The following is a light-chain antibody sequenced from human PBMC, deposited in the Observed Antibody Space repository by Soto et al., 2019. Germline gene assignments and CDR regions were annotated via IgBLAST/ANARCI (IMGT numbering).Light chain of an antibody. CDR3: QQYGNSPIT. J-gene: IGKJ5*01. V-gene: IGKV3-15*01. CDR2: GAS. CDR1: QSVSSK. Sequence: EIVMTQSPATLSVSAGEGATRXXRASQSVSSKLAWYQQKPGQAPRLXIYGASTRATGIPARFSGSGAGTDFTLTISSLEPEDFAVYYCQQYGNSPITFGQGTRLEIK.